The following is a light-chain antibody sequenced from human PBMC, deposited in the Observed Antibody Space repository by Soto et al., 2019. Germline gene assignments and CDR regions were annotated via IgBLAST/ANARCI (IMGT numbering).Light chain of an antibody. CDR3: SSYTSSSTLRV. V-gene: IGLV2-14*03. CDR1: SSDVGGYNY. CDR2: DVS. J-gene: IGLJ3*02. Sequence: QSALTQPASVSGSPGQSITISCTGTSSDVGGYNYVSWYQQHPGKAPKLMIYDVSNRPSGVSNRFSVSKSGNTASLTISGRQAEDEADYYCSSYTSSSTLRVFGGGTKVTVL.